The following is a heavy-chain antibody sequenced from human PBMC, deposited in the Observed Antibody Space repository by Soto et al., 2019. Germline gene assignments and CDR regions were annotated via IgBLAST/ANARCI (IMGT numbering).Heavy chain of an antibody. CDR1: GYSFNSCW. J-gene: IGHJ3*02. CDR2: IYPGDFDT. D-gene: IGHD1-1*01. V-gene: IGHV5-51*01. CDR3: AITRESVFLPGAFAI. Sequence: GESLKISCKGSGYSFNSCWISWVRQMPGKGLEWMGMIYPGDFDTRYSPSFQGQVTISADKSISTAYLQWSSLKASDTAMYYCAITRESVFLPGAFAISGQGTTDTGS.